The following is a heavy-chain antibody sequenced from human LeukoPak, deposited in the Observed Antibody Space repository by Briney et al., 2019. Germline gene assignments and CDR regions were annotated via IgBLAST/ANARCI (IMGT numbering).Heavy chain of an antibody. D-gene: IGHD1-1*01. V-gene: IGHV4-59*08. Sequence: NPSETLSLTCTVSGGSISSYYWSWIRQPPGKGLEGVGHIYYSGSTNYNPSLESRVTVSLDTSKNQFSLKLTSVTAADTAAYYCAGLPRGTRPPDYFQHWGQGTLVTVSS. CDR2: IYYSGST. CDR1: GGSISSYY. J-gene: IGHJ1*01. CDR3: AGLPRGTRPPDYFQH.